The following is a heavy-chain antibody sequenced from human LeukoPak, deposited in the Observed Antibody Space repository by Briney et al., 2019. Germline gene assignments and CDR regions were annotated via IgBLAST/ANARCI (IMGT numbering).Heavy chain of an antibody. D-gene: IGHD3-22*01. CDR1: GGSISSSNW. CDR3: ARALPIYYYDSSGYLY. Sequence: PSETLSLTCAVSGGSISSSNWWSWVRQPPGKGLEWIGEINHSGSTNYNPSLKGRVTISVDTSKNQFSLKLSSVTAADTAVYYCARALPIYYYDSSGYLYWGQGTLVTVSS. J-gene: IGHJ4*02. V-gene: IGHV4-4*02. CDR2: INHSGST.